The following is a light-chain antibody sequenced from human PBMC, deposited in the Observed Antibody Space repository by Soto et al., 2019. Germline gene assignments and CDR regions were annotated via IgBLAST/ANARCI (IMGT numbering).Light chain of an antibody. CDR1: QSVSSSY. CDR3: QQYSSSPTYT. J-gene: IGKJ2*01. CDR2: GAS. V-gene: IGKV3-20*01. Sequence: EIVLTQSPGTLSLSPGGRATLSCRASQSVSSSYLAWYQQKPGQAPRLLIYGASSRATGIPDRFSGSGSGTDFTLTISRLEPEDFAVYDCQQYSSSPTYTFGQGTKLEIK.